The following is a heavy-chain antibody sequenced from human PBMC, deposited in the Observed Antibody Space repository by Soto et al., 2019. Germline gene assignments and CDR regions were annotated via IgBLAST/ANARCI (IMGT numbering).Heavy chain of an antibody. CDR1: GYTFTSYD. J-gene: IGHJ4*02. Sequence: QVQLVQSGAEVKKPGASVKVSRKASGYTFTSYDINWVRRATGQGLEWMGWMNPNNNNTGYAQKFQGRVTMTRNTSISTAYMELSSLGSEDTAVYYCARGPHPYFNDYWGQGTLVTVSS. CDR3: ARGPHPYFNDY. CDR2: MNPNNNNT. D-gene: IGHD2-8*01. V-gene: IGHV1-8*01.